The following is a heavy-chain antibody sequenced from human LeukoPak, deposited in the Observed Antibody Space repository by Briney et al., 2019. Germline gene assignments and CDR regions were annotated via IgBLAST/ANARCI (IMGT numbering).Heavy chain of an antibody. CDR2: IKQDGSEK. CDR1: GFTFNSYW. D-gene: IGHD6-6*01. V-gene: IGHV3-7*03. CDR3: ARVYSSSSGKNAFDV. Sequence: GGSLRLSCAASGFTFNSYWMSWVRQAPGKGLEWVANIKQDGSEKYYVDSVKGRFTISRDNAKNSLDLQMNSLRAEDTAVYYCARVYSSSSGKNAFDVWGQGTMVTVS. J-gene: IGHJ3*01.